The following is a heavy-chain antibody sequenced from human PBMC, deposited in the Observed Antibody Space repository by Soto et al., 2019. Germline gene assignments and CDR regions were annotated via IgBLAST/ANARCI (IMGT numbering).Heavy chain of an antibody. V-gene: IGHV4-39*01. CDR1: GGPLSTSSYL. J-gene: IGHJ4*02. CDR2: IYYSGST. Sequence: PSETLSLPCTVSGGPLSTSSYLLGWIRQPPGKGLEWIGSIYYSGSTYYNPSLKSRVTISVDTSKNQFSLKLSSVTAADTAVYYCARLGVVTRYWGQGTLVTVSS. CDR3: ARLGVVTRY. D-gene: IGHD3-3*01.